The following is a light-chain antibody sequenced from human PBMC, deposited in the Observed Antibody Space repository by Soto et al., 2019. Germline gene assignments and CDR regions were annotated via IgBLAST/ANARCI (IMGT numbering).Light chain of an antibody. Sequence: DIQMTQSPSTLSASVVDRVTITCRASQSIDTWLAWHQQKPGKAPKLLISKASSLESGVPSRFSGSGSGTEFTLTISSLQPDDFATYYCQQYKSYRAFGQGTKVEV. V-gene: IGKV1-5*03. CDR2: KAS. CDR1: QSIDTW. J-gene: IGKJ1*01. CDR3: QQYKSYRA.